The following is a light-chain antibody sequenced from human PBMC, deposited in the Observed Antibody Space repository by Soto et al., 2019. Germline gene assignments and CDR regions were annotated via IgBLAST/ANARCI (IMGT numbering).Light chain of an antibody. CDR1: QGISSY. V-gene: IGKV1-9*01. J-gene: IGKJ4*01. Sequence: IQLTQSPSSLSASVGDRVTITCRASQGISSYLAWYQQKPGKAPKLLIYAASTLQSRVPSRFSGSGSGTDFTLTISSLQPEDFATYYCQQLSTYPLTFGGGTKVEIK. CDR3: QQLSTYPLT. CDR2: AAS.